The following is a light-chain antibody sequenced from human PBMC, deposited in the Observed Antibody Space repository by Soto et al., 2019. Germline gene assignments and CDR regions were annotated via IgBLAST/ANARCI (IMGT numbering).Light chain of an antibody. V-gene: IGKV3-20*01. CDR2: GAS. CDR3: QQYGCSPLT. Sequence: EIVLTQSPGTLSLSPGERATLSCRASQSVSSSYLAWYQQKPGQAPRLLIYGASSRATGIPDRFSGSGSGTHFTLTISRLEPEDFAVYLFQQYGCSPLTFGQGNKVEIQ. J-gene: IGKJ1*01. CDR1: QSVSSSY.